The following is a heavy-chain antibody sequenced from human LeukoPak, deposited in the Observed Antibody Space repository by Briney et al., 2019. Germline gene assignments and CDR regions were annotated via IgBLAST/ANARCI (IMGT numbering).Heavy chain of an antibody. D-gene: IGHD1-26*01. J-gene: IGHJ4*02. V-gene: IGHV4-61*10. CDR2: IYYSGST. Sequence: SETLSLTCTVSGGSVSSGSDYWSWLRQPAGNGLEWIGYIYYSGSTNYNPSLKSRVTISVDTSKNQFSLKLSSVTAADTAVYYCARDRVGPEGSFDYWGQGTLVTVSS. CDR1: GGSVSSGSDY. CDR3: ARDRVGPEGSFDY.